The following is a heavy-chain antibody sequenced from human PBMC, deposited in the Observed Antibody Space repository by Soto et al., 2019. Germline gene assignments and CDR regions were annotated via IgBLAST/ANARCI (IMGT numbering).Heavy chain of an antibody. Sequence: SETLSLTCAVYGGSFSGYYWSWIRQPPGKGLEWIGEINHSGSTNYNPSLKSRVTISVDTSKNQFSLKLSSVTAADTAVYYCARGFGGITFGGGDYWGQGTLVTVSS. CDR3: ARGFGGITFGGGDY. J-gene: IGHJ4*02. CDR2: INHSGST. CDR1: GGSFSGYY. D-gene: IGHD3-16*01. V-gene: IGHV4-34*01.